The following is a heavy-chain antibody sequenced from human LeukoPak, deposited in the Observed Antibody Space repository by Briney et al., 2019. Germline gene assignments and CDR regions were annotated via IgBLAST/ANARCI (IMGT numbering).Heavy chain of an antibody. CDR1: GGSLSSYY. Sequence: PAETLSLTCTVSGGSLSSYYWIWIRRPRGKGLEWIGYIYYSGSTNYNPSLKSRVTISVDTSKNQFPLKLGSVAAADTAVYYCARDRPGGSSLDYWGQGTLVTVSA. CDR3: ARDRPGGSSLDY. CDR2: IYYSGST. D-gene: IGHD6-13*01. V-gene: IGHV4-59*01. J-gene: IGHJ4*02.